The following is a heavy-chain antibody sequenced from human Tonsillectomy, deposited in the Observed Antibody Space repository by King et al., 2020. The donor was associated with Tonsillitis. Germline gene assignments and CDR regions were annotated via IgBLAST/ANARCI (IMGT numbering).Heavy chain of an antibody. CDR1: GITFSTYS. D-gene: IGHD6-13*01. CDR3: ARGAAAAGTFAMDV. CDR2: ISSSSQYI. Sequence: VQLVESGGGLVKPGGSLRLSCAASGITFSTYSMNWVPQAPGKGLEWVSSISSSSQYIYYADSVKGRFTISRDNAKNSLFLQMNSLRVEDTAVYYCARGAAAAGTFAMDVWGQGTTVTVSS. V-gene: IGHV3-21*01. J-gene: IGHJ6*02.